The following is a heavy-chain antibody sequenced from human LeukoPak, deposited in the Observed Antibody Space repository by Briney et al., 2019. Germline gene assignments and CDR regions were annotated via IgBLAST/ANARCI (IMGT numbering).Heavy chain of an antibody. CDR1: GGSISSSSYY. V-gene: IGHV4-39*07. D-gene: IGHD5-18*01. CDR2: IYYSGST. J-gene: IGHJ4*02. Sequence: SETLSLTCTVSGGSISSSSYYWGWIRQPPGKGLEWIGSIYYSGSTYYNPSLKSRVTISVDTSKNQFSLKLRSVTAADTAVYYCARDQQLWFPIYYWGQGTLVTVSS. CDR3: ARDQQLWFPIYY.